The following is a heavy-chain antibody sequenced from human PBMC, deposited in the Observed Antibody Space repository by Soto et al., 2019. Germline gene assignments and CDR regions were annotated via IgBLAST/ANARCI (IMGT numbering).Heavy chain of an antibody. CDR3: ARGSYGSGSYPTPKVGFDP. V-gene: IGHV1-46*03. CDR2: INPSGGST. J-gene: IGHJ5*02. Sequence: ASAKPSCKASGYTFTSYYMHWVRHAPGQGLEWMGIINPSGGSTSYAQKFQGRVTMTRDTSTSTVYMELSSLRSEDTAVYYCARGSYGSGSYPTPKVGFDPWGQGTLVTVSS. D-gene: IGHD3-10*01. CDR1: GYTFTSYY.